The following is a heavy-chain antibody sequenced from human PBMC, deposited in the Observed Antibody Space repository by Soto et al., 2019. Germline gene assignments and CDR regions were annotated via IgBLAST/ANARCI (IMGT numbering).Heavy chain of an antibody. CDR3: ARDIGSYAYAAGY. D-gene: IGHD3-10*01. V-gene: IGHV4-4*07. CDR1: GGSINSYW. J-gene: IGHJ4*02. CDR2: VYSSGAT. Sequence: PAETLSLTCSVSGGSINSYWLSWIRQPAGKGLEWIGRVYSSGATDYNPSLNSRATMSVETSKNQFSLKLTSVTAADTAVYYCARDIGSYAYAAGYWGQGRQVTVSS.